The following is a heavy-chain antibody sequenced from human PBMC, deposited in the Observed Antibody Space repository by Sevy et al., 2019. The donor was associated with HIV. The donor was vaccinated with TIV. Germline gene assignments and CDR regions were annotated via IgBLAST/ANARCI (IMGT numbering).Heavy chain of an antibody. Sequence: ASVKVSCKASGYTFTGYYMHWVRQAPGQGLEWMGWINPNSGGTNYAQKFQGRDTMTRDTSISTAYMELSRLRSDDTAVYYCAREGGIAVAGPWGADYWGQGTLVTVSS. D-gene: IGHD6-19*01. CDR3: AREGGIAVAGPWGADY. V-gene: IGHV1-2*02. CDR1: GYTFTGYY. J-gene: IGHJ4*02. CDR2: INPNSGGT.